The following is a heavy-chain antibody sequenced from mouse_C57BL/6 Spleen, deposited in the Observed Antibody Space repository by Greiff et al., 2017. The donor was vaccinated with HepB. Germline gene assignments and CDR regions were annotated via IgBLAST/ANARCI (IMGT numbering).Heavy chain of an antibody. CDR2: IYPRSGNT. J-gene: IGHJ2*01. V-gene: IGHV1-81*01. Sequence: VQLQQSGAELARPGASVKLSCKASGYTFTSYGISWVKQRTGQGLEWIGEIYPRSGNTYYNEKFKGKATLTADKSSSTAYMELRSLTSEDSAVYYCARSGYDYEGFDYGGQGTTLTVSS. D-gene: IGHD2-4*01. CDR1: GYTFTSYG. CDR3: ARSGYDYEGFDY.